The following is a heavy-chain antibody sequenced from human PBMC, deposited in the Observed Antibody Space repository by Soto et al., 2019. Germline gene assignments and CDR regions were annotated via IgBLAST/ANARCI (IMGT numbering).Heavy chain of an antibody. CDR1: GFTFSSYA. CDR2: ISYDGSNK. J-gene: IGHJ6*02. V-gene: IGHV3-30-3*01. D-gene: IGHD5-12*01. Sequence: GGSLRLSCAASGFTFSSYAMHWVRQAPGKGLEWVAVISYDGSNKYYADSVKGRFTISRDNSKNTLYLQMNSLRAEDTAVYYCARDRQXEMATTRIRYYYYGMDVWGQGTTVTVSS. CDR3: ARDRQXEMATTRIRYYYYGMDV.